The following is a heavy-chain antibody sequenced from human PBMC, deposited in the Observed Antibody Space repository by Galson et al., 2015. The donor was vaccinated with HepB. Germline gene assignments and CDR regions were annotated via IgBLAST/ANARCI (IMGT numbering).Heavy chain of an antibody. CDR1: TYTFSYYA. D-gene: IGHD2-15*01. CDR3: ARDRGSGSHFFDY. J-gene: IGHJ4*02. V-gene: IGHV7-4-1*02. Sequence: SVKVSCKASTYTFSYYAMNWVRQAPGQGLEWMGWIDTNTGNPTYAQGFTGRFVFSLDTSVSTAYLQIISLKAEDTAVYYCARDRGSGSHFFDYWGQGTLVTVSS. CDR2: IDTNTGNP.